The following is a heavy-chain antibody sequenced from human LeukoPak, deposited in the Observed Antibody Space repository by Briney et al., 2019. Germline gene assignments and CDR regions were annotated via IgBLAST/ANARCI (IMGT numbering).Heavy chain of an antibody. V-gene: IGHV4-61*01. CDR2: IYYSGST. D-gene: IGHD4-17*01. CDR3: ATTNRDNFGDYFFDY. J-gene: IGHJ4*02. Sequence: SETLSLTCTVFGYSISSGYYWGWIRQPPGKGLEWIGYIYYSGSTNYNPSLKSRVTISVDTSKNQFSLKLSSVTAADTAVYYCATTNRDNFGDYFFDYWGQGTLVTVSS. CDR1: GYSISSGYY.